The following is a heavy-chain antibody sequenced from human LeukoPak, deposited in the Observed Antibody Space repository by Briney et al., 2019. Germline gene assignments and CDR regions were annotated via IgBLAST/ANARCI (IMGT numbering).Heavy chain of an antibody. D-gene: IGHD2-15*01. Sequence: ASVKVSCKASGYTFTSYGISWVRPAPGQGLEWMGWISAFNGNTNYAQKLQGRVTMTTDTSTSTAYMELRSLRSDDTAVYYCARVHGSWGLAYFDYWGQGTLVTVSS. CDR1: GYTFTSYG. CDR2: ISAFNGNT. J-gene: IGHJ4*02. V-gene: IGHV1-18*01. CDR3: ARVHGSWGLAYFDY.